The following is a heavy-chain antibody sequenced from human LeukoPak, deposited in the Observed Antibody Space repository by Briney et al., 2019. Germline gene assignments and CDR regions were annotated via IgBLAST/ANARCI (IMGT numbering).Heavy chain of an antibody. D-gene: IGHD1-26*01. CDR1: GFTFRISW. J-gene: IGHJ5*01. Sequence: PGGSLRLSCAASGFTFRISWMSWVRQAPGKGLEWLASIKEDGSEKDYVDSVKGRFTISRDNDNNSLYLHINSLRVDDTAFYYCARGGRPDSWGEGALVTVSS. CDR3: ARGGRPDS. V-gene: IGHV3-7*04. CDR2: IKEDGSEK.